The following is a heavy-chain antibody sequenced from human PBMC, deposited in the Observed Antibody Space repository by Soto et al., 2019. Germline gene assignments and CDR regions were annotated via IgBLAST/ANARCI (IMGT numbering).Heavy chain of an antibody. Sequence: SVKVSCKASGGTFSSYAISWVRQAPGQGLEWMGGIIPIFGTANYAQKFQGRVTITADESTSTAYMELSSLRSEDTAVYYCASSRIAVAGPPDAFDIWGQGTMVTVS. J-gene: IGHJ3*02. D-gene: IGHD6-19*01. CDR3: ASSRIAVAGPPDAFDI. V-gene: IGHV1-69*13. CDR2: IIPIFGTA. CDR1: GGTFSSYA.